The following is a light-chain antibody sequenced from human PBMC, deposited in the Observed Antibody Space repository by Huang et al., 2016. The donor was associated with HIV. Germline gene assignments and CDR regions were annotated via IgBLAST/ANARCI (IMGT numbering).Light chain of an antibody. CDR1: RNIGSL. Sequence: DIQMTQFPSSLSASIGDRVNITCRASRNIGSLLNWYQQKPGRAPKLLLFSTSTLESGVQSRFSGSGSGTDFTLTISSLQPEDFATYSCQQSYSSPRVTFGPGTTVDIK. CDR2: STS. J-gene: IGKJ3*01. CDR3: QQSYSSPRVT. V-gene: IGKV1-39*01.